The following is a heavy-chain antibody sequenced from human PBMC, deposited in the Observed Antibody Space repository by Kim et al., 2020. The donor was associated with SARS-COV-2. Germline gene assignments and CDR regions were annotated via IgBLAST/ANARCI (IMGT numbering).Heavy chain of an antibody. Sequence: GGSLRLSCAASGFTVSSNYMSWVRQAPGKGLEWVSVIYSGGSTYYADSVKGRFTISRDNSKNTLYLQMNSLIAEDTAVYYCARDQVSPKYYYDSSGYLPAFDIWGQGTMVTVSS. D-gene: IGHD3-22*01. V-gene: IGHV3-53*01. CDR1: GFTVSSNY. CDR3: ARDQVSPKYYYDSSGYLPAFDI. CDR2: IYSGGST. J-gene: IGHJ3*02.